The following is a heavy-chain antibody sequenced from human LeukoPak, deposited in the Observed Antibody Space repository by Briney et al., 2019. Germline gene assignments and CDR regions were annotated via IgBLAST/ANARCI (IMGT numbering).Heavy chain of an antibody. J-gene: IGHJ4*02. Sequence: PSETLSLTCTVSGYSISSGYYWGWIRQPPGGGLEWIGSINHSGSTYYNPSLKSRVTISVDTSKNQFSLKLSSVTAADTAVYYCARGGGIAAAESYYFDYWGQGTLVTVSS. V-gene: IGHV4-38-2*02. D-gene: IGHD6-13*01. CDR2: INHSGST. CDR1: GYSISSGYY. CDR3: ARGGGIAAAESYYFDY.